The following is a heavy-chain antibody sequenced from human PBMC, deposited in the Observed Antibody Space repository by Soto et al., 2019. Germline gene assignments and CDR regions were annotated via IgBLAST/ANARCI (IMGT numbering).Heavy chain of an antibody. CDR2: IDPSDSFK. V-gene: IGHV5-10-1*01. D-gene: IGHD3-22*01. J-gene: IGHJ4*02. Sequence: PGASLKISSQSLGHSVSSNWITWVRQMPGKGLEWMGRIDPSDSFKYYRPSFEGHVTISFDLSINTAHLQWSSLKASDTATYFCAKAGATYYNKSGYSVWGQGTLVTVSS. CDR1: GHSVSSNW. CDR3: AKAGATYYNKSGYSV.